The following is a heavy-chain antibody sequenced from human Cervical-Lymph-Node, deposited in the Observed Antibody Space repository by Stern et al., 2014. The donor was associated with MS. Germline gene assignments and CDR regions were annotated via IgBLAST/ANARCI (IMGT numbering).Heavy chain of an antibody. CDR1: GNTFTNNG. J-gene: IGHJ4*02. D-gene: IGHD2-2*02. Sequence: EVQLVESGAEVKKPGASLKIPGKGSGNTFTNNGIAWGPRMPGKAQEARGITYPPDPNTRNSPSFQGQVPISVDKYSNTAYLQWSSLTASDSAMYYCARQGCGSTSCHSIDYWGQGTLITVSS. CDR2: TYPPDPNT. V-gene: IGHV5-51*01. CDR3: ARQGCGSTSCHSIDY.